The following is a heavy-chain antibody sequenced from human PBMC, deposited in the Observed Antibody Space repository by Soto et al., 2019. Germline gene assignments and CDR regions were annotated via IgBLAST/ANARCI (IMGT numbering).Heavy chain of an antibody. CDR3: ARVRQGCSSTSCYFDP. CDR1: GGSISSSNW. CDR2: IHHSGST. Sequence: QVQLQESGPGLVKPSGTLSLTCAVSGGSISSSNWWNWVRQPPGKGLEWIGEIHHSGSTNYNPSLKSRVTLSVDKSKNQFSLKLNSVTAAETAVYYCARVRQGCSSTSCYFDPWCQGTLVTVSS. V-gene: IGHV4-4*02. D-gene: IGHD2-2*01. J-gene: IGHJ5*02.